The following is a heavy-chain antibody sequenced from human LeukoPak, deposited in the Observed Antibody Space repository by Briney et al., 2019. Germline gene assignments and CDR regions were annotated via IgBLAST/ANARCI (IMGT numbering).Heavy chain of an antibody. CDR1: GFTFSSYS. J-gene: IGHJ4*02. D-gene: IGHD3-3*01. Sequence: PGGSLRLSCAASGFTFSSYSMNWVRQAPGKGLEWVSYISSSSSYIYYADSVKGRFTISRDNAKNSLYLQMNSLRAEDTAVYYCARGSGGTIFGVASDNWGQGTLVTVSS. CDR3: ARGSGGTIFGVASDN. CDR2: ISSSSSYI. V-gene: IGHV3-21*05.